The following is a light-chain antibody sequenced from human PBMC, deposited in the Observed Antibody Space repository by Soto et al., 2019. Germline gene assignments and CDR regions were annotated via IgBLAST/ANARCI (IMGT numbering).Light chain of an antibody. CDR3: QQHGTSPI. CDR1: QAVSSIL. J-gene: IGKJ4*01. CDR2: GAS. V-gene: IGKV3-20*01. Sequence: EVVLTQSPGTLSLSPGERATLSCRASQAVSSILLAWYQQKPGQSPRLLIYGASSRATGIPDRFSGSGSGTVFTLTVSRLEPEDFAVYYCQQHGTSPIFCGGTKVEIK.